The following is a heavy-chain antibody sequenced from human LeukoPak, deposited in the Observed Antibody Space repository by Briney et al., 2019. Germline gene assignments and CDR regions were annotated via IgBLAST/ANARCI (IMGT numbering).Heavy chain of an antibody. CDR2: IYNSGTT. V-gene: IGHV3-66*02. J-gene: IGHJ4*02. D-gene: IGHD2-2*01. Sequence: GGSLTLSCAASGFTISSNYMSWTRQAPGKGLEWVSFIYNSGTTYYTHSLKGRFTISRDTSKNTLYLQMNSLRAEDTAVYYCARVKGRKYQLLFDYWGQGTLVTVSS. CDR1: GFTISSNY. CDR3: ARVKGRKYQLLFDY.